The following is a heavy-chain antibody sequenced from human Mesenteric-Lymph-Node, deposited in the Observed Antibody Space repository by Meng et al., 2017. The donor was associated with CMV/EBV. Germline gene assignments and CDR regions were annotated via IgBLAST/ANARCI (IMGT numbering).Heavy chain of an antibody. J-gene: IGHJ4*02. CDR2: ISGSGGST. CDR3: AKDWAMVRGVIINYFDY. D-gene: IGHD3-10*01. Sequence: GGSLRLSCAASGFTFNYYAMNWVRQAPGKRLEWVSAISGSGGSTYYADSVKGRFTISRDNSKNTLYLQMNSLRAEDTAVYYCAKDWAMVRGVIINYFDYWGQGTLVTVSS. CDR1: GFTFNYYA. V-gene: IGHV3-23*01.